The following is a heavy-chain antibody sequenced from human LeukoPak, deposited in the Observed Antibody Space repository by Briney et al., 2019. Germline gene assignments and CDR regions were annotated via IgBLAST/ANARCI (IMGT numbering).Heavy chain of an antibody. CDR1: GSTFNGHW. J-gene: IGHJ5*02. Sequence: GSLRLSCVGSGSTFNGHWLTWVRQAPGRGLEWVASIKEDGRQAYYMDSVKDRFTISRDNSKKSLYLQMNSLRIEDTAVYYCARDLSPGGQGTLVTVSS. CDR2: IKEDGRQA. V-gene: IGHV3-7*01. CDR3: ARDLSP.